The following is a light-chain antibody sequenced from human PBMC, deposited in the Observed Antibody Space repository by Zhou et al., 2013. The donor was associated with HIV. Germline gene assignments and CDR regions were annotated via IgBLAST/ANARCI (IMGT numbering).Light chain of an antibody. V-gene: IGKV2-30*02. CDR3: MQGHTRGPWT. J-gene: IGKJ1*01. CDR1: ESLVHSNGNTY. Sequence: DVVMTQSPLSLPVTLGQSASISCRSSESLVHSNGNTYLSWFQQRPGQSPRRLIYKVSNREPGVPDRFSGSGSGTDFTLEISRVEAEDVAIYYCMQGHTRGPWTFGPKGPRWKSN. CDR2: KVS.